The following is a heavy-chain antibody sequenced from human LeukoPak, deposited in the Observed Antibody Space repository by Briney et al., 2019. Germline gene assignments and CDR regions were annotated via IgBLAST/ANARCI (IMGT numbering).Heavy chain of an antibody. J-gene: IGHJ4*02. V-gene: IGHV3-48*03. CDR3: ARTVYVLRGQWLVPGFDS. CDR2: IGTITSTT. CDR1: GFTFGSYE. D-gene: IGHD6-19*01. Sequence: GGSLRLSCAASGFTFGSYEMNWVRQAPGKGLEWVSYIGTITSTTYYAHSMKGRFTVSRDDAKSSLYLQMSSLRAEDTAVYYCARTVYVLRGQWLVPGFDSWGQGTLVTVSS.